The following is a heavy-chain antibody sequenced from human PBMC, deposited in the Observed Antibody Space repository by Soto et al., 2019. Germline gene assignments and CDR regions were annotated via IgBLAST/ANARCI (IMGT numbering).Heavy chain of an antibody. CDR1: GFTFSSYW. CDR2: IKQDGSEK. J-gene: IGHJ6*02. V-gene: IGHV3-7*04. CDR3: ATESIMITFGGVIVSEGMDV. D-gene: IGHD3-16*02. Sequence: GGSLRLSCAASGFTFSSYWMSWVRQAPGKGLEWVANIKQDGSEKYYVDSVKGRFTISRDNAKNSLYLQMNSLRAEDTAVYYCATESIMITFGGVIVSEGMDVWGQGPTVTVSS.